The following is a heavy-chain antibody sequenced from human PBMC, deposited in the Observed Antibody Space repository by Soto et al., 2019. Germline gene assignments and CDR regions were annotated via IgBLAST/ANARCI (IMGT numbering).Heavy chain of an antibody. Sequence: SVKVSCKASGGTFSSYAISWVRQAPGQGLEWMGGIIPIFGTANYAQKFQGRVAITADESTSTAYMELSSLRSEDTAVYYCARKTESSSGWFYYYGMDVWGQGTTVTVSS. V-gene: IGHV1-69*13. J-gene: IGHJ6*02. CDR3: ARKTESSSGWFYYYGMDV. D-gene: IGHD6-19*01. CDR1: GGTFSSYA. CDR2: IIPIFGTA.